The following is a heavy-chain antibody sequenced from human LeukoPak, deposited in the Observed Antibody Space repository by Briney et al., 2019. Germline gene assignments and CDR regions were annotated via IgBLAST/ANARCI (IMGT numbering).Heavy chain of an antibody. CDR1: GFIFSTSW. J-gene: IGHJ4*02. D-gene: IGHD3-10*01. CDR2: IKKDGSEK. Sequence: GGSLRLSCIATGFIFSTSWMSWVRPAPGKGLEWVGNIKKDGSEKNYVDSVKGRFTISRDNAKNSLYLQMNSRRAEDTAVYYCARDIRGGYFDYWGQGTLVTVSS. CDR3: ARDIRGGYFDY. V-gene: IGHV3-7*01.